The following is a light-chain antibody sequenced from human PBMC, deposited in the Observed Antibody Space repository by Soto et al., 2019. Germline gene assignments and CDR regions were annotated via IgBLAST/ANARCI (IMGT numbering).Light chain of an antibody. CDR2: DAS. CDR1: QNINNY. Sequence: DVQMTHSPSFLSASVRDRVTITCQASQNINNYLNWYQQKPGRAPKLLIYDASNLEAGVPSRFRGSGSGTDFTFTISRLQPEDIATYYCQQYENLPTFGQGTRLEIK. CDR3: QQYENLPT. V-gene: IGKV1-33*01. J-gene: IGKJ5*01.